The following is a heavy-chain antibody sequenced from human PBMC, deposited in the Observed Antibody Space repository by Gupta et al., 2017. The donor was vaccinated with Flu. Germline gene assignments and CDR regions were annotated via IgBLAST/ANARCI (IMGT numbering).Heavy chain of an antibody. CDR1: GFSFVNGGVG. CDR2: LLGDDDE. D-gene: IGHD2-15*01. J-gene: IGHJ1*01. V-gene: IGHV2-5*02. Sequence: QITLKESGPTVVKPPQTLTLTCSFSGFSFVNGGVGVVWVRQPSGRPLEWLAVLLGDDDERLSPSLAHRVSVSRDTYENEVVLKMSDVDPADTGTYFCAYQNQWGYPRGALYIWGPGILVTVSS. CDR3: AYQNQWGYPRGALYI.